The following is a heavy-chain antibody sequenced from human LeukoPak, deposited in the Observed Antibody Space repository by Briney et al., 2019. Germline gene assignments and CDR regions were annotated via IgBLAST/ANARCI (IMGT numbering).Heavy chain of an antibody. D-gene: IGHD3-10*01. J-gene: IGHJ3*02. CDR1: GFTFSSYW. Sequence: GGALRLSCAASGFTFSSYWMSWVRQAPGKGLEWVANIKQDGSEKDYVDSVTGRFTLSRDNAKNSLYLQMNRLRAEDTAVYYCARGKHYYGSGSYYPNDAFDIWGQGTMVTVSS. CDR3: ARGKHYYGSGSYYPNDAFDI. V-gene: IGHV3-7*01. CDR2: IKQDGSEK.